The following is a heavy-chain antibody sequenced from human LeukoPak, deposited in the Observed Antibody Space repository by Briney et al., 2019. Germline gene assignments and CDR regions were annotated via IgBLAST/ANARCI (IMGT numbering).Heavy chain of an antibody. CDR1: GGSFSGYY. V-gene: IGHV4-34*01. CDR2: INHSGST. CDR3: ARGISSGWYERFDY. Sequence: SETLSLTCAVYGGSFSGYYCSWIRQPPGKGLEWMGEINHSGSTNYNPSLKSRVTISVDTSKNQFSLKLSSVTAADTAVYYCARGISSGWYERFDYWGQGTLVTVSS. D-gene: IGHD6-19*01. J-gene: IGHJ4*02.